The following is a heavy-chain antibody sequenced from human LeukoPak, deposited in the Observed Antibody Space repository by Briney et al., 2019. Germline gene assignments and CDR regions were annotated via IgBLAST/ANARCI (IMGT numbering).Heavy chain of an antibody. V-gene: IGHV3-23*01. CDR2: IYENGGTT. J-gene: IGHJ4*02. D-gene: IGHD3-3*01. CDR3: ARFFGSTAYYFDY. CDR1: GFTFRSHA. Sequence: GGSLRLSCVGSGFTFRSHAMSWVRQAPEKGLEFVSGIYENGGTTYYADSVKGRFTISRDNSKNTLYLQMNSLRAEDTAVYYCARFFGSTAYYFDYWGQGTLVTVSS.